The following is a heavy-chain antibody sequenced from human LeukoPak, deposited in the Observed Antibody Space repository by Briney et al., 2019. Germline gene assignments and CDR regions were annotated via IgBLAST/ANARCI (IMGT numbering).Heavy chain of an antibody. Sequence: GGSLRLSCAASGFTFSSYGMQWVRQAPGKGLEWVAVIRYDESTIYYADSVKGRFTISRDNSKNTLYLQMTSLRAEYTGVYACARGNEWSFDYWGQGTLVTVSS. CDR3: ARGNEWSFDY. V-gene: IGHV3-33*01. J-gene: IGHJ4*02. CDR2: IRYDESTI. D-gene: IGHD3-3*01. CDR1: GFTFSSYG.